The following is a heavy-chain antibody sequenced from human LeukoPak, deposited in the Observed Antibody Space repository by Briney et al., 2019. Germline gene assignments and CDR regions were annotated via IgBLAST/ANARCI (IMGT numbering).Heavy chain of an antibody. V-gene: IGHV3-7*01. J-gene: IGHJ4*02. CDR2: IKEDGSEK. D-gene: IGHD3-22*01. Sequence: GGSLRLSPAASGVTSSKYWMSWVREAPGKGLEWVANIKEDGSEKYYVDSVKGRFTISRDNAKNSLSLQVNSLSAEDTAVYYCARARSGYYEDYWGQGIVVTVS. CDR1: GVTSSKYW. CDR3: ARARSGYYEDY.